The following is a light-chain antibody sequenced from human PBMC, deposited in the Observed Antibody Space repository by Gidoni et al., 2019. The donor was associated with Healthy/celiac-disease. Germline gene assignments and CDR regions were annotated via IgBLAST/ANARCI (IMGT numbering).Light chain of an antibody. CDR2: DDS. Sequence: SYVLTQPPPASVAPGKPARITCGGNNLGSKSVHWYQQKPGQAPLLVVYDDSDRPSGIPERFSGSNSGNTATLTISRVEAGDEADYYCQVWDSSSDHPNYVFGTGTKITVL. J-gene: IGLJ1*01. CDR1: NLGSKS. CDR3: QVWDSSSDHPNYV. V-gene: IGLV3-21*03.